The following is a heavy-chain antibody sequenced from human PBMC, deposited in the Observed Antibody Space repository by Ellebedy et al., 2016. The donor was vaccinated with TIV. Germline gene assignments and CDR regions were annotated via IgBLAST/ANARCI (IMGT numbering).Heavy chain of an antibody. V-gene: IGHV3-23*01. D-gene: IGHD2-8*01. Sequence: GESLKISCEASGFTFSSYAMTWVRQAPGKGLEWVSAISGSGGNAYYAHSVKGRLTISRDNSKYTLYLQMNSLRAEDTAVYFCARDVATIPLMVSGYGMDVWGRGTTVTVSS. CDR1: GFTFSSYA. J-gene: IGHJ6*02. CDR3: ARDVATIPLMVSGYGMDV. CDR2: ISGSGGNA.